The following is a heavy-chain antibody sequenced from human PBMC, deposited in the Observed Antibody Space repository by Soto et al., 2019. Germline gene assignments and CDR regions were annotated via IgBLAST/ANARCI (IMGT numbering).Heavy chain of an antibody. J-gene: IGHJ4*02. Sequence: QVQLEQSGPEVQKSGSSVKVSCKASGYSFSSHAITWVRQAPGQGLEWMGGIIPVFGTPTYAQKFQGRLTISADKATNTSSLELRSLRSEDTAGYYCARGGALSTSWYWGDGLDSWGQGTQVTVSS. CDR1: GYSFSSHA. D-gene: IGHD6-13*01. CDR2: IIPVFGTP. CDR3: ARGGALSTSWYWGDGLDS. V-gene: IGHV1-69*06.